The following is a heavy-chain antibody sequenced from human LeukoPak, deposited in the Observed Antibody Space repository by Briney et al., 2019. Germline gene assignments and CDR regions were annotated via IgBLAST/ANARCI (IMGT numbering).Heavy chain of an antibody. CDR1: GFTFSSYA. V-gene: IGHV3-23*01. Sequence: PGGSLRLSRAASGFTFSSYAMSWVRQAPGKGLEWVSAISGSGGSTYYADSVKGRFTISRDNSKNTLYLQMNSLRAEDTAVYYCPKDQNIVVVAHDYWGQGTLVTVSS. D-gene: IGHD2-15*01. CDR3: PKDQNIVVVAHDY. J-gene: IGHJ4*02. CDR2: ISGSGGST.